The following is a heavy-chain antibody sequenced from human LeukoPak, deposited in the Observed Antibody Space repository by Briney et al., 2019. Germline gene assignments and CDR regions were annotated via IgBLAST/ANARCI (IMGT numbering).Heavy chain of an antibody. CDR2: ISWNSGSI. V-gene: IGHV3-9*01. D-gene: IGHD3-9*01. Sequence: GGSLRLSCAASGFTFDDYAMHWVRQALGKGLEWVSGISWNSGSIGYADSVKGRFTISRDNAKNSLYLQMNSLRAEDTALYYCAKGYDILTGYHTCAFDIWGQGTMVTVSS. J-gene: IGHJ3*02. CDR3: AKGYDILTGYHTCAFDI. CDR1: GFTFDDYA.